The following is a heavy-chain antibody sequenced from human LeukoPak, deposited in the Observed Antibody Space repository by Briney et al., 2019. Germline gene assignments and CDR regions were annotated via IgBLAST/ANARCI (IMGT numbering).Heavy chain of an antibody. J-gene: IGHJ6*02. V-gene: IGHV3-9*03. CDR1: GFTFDDYD. Sequence: GRSLRLSCAASGFTFDDYDMHWVRQAPGKGLEWVSGISWNGGSIGYADSVKGRFTISRDNAKNSLYLQMNSLRAEDMALYYCAKDSSNNYSYGMDVWGQGTTVTVSS. CDR2: ISWNGGSI. CDR3: AKDSSNNYSYGMDV.